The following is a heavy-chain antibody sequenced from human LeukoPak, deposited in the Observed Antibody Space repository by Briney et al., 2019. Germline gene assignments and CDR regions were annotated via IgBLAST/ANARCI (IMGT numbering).Heavy chain of an antibody. CDR3: ARGFGHWVY. V-gene: IGHV4-34*01. CDR2: ISHSGST. D-gene: IGHD3-16*01. Sequence: SETLSLTCAVYGGSFSGYYWSWIRQPPGKGLEWIGEISHSGSTNYNPSLKSRVTISVDTSKNQFSLKLSSVTAADTAVYYCARGFGHWVYWGQGTLVTVSS. CDR1: GGSFSGYY. J-gene: IGHJ4*02.